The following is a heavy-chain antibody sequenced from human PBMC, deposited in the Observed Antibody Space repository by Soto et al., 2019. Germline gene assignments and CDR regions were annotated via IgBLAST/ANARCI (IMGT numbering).Heavy chain of an antibody. CDR3: ASSSAAKNYYYYMDV. J-gene: IGHJ6*03. V-gene: IGHV3-21*01. D-gene: IGHD2-2*01. CDR1: GFTFSSYS. CDR2: ISSSSSYI. Sequence: EVQLVESGGGLVKPGGSLRLSCAASGFTFSSYSMNWVRQAPGKGLEWVSSISSSSSYIYYADSVKGRFTISRDNAKNSLYLQMNSLRAEDTAVYYCASSSAAKNYYYYMDVWGKGTTVTVSS.